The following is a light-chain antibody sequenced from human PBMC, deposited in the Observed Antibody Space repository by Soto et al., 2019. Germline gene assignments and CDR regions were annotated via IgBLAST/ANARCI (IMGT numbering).Light chain of an antibody. CDR1: SSDVDSYNR. CDR3: CSYAGSHTWV. Sequence: QSALTQPRSVSGSPRQSVTISCTGISSDVDSYNRVSWYQQPPGTAPKLMIYEVSNRPSGVPDRFSGSKSGNTASLTISGLQAEDEADYYCCSYAGSHTWVFGTGTKLTVL. CDR2: EVS. J-gene: IGLJ1*01. V-gene: IGLV2-18*02.